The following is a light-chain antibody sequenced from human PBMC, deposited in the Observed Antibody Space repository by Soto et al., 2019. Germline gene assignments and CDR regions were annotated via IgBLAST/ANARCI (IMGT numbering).Light chain of an antibody. CDR2: ATS. V-gene: IGKV1-39*01. CDR1: QSISTY. J-gene: IGKJ4*01. Sequence: DIQMTQSPSSLSASVGDRVTITCRASQSISTYLNWYQYKPGKAPKLLIYATSTLQSGVPSRFSGRGSGTDFTLTISNLQPEDFASYYCQQTYSNLLSFVGGTKVEMK. CDR3: QQTYSNLLS.